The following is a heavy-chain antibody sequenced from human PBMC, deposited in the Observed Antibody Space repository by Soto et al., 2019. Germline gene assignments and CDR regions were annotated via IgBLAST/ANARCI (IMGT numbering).Heavy chain of an antibody. Sequence: PGESLKISCKAFGYTFSKFWIGWVRQMPGKGLEWMGIIYAGDSDTKYSPSFEGHVTMSVDKSNSTAYLQWSSLKASDTATYYCARHGIVATIIDYWGQGTPVTVSS. D-gene: IGHD5-12*01. V-gene: IGHV5-51*01. CDR1: GYTFSKFW. J-gene: IGHJ4*02. CDR2: IYAGDSDT. CDR3: ARHGIVATIIDY.